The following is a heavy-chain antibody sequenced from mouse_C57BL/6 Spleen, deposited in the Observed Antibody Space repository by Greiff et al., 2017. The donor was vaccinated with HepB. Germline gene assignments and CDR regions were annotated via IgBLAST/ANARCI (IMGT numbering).Heavy chain of an antibody. D-gene: IGHD2-2*01. CDR3: ARDGYDDYYAMDY. CDR1: GYTFTSYW. CDR2: IDPSDSET. Sequence: QVHVKQPGAELVRPGSSVKLSCKASGYTFTSYWMHWVKQRPIQGLEWIGNIDPSDSETHYNQKFKDKATLTVDKSSSTAYMQLSSLTSEDSAVYYCARDGYDDYYAMDYWGQGTSVTVSS. V-gene: IGHV1-52*01. J-gene: IGHJ4*01.